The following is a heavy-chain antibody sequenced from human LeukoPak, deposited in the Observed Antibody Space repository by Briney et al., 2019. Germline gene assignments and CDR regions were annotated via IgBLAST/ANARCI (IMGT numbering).Heavy chain of an antibody. Sequence: SQTLSLTFAISGDSVSSTAWNWIRQSPSRGLEWLGRTYYRSKWYNDYAVSVKSRITINPDTSKNQFSLQLNSVTPEDTAVYYCARGGRGYCTSSSCYFDYWGQGTLVTVS. CDR1: GDSVSSTA. CDR3: ARGGRGYCTSSSCYFDY. J-gene: IGHJ4*02. D-gene: IGHD2-2*01. CDR2: TYYRSKWYN. V-gene: IGHV6-1*01.